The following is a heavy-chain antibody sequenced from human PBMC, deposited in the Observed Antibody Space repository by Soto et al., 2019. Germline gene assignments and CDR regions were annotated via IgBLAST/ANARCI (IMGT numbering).Heavy chain of an antibody. CDR2: ISYSGST. CDR3: ARDVGLQHDTGYYDFWSGKNNWFDP. Sequence: SETLSLTCTVSGGSISGHYWSWIRQPPGKGLQYIGYISYSGSTNYNPSLKSRVTISVDTSNNQFSLRLSSVTAADTAVYFCARDVGLQHDTGYYDFWSGKNNWFDPWGQGTLVTVSS. V-gene: IGHV4-59*11. CDR1: GGSISGHY. D-gene: IGHD3-3*01. J-gene: IGHJ5*02.